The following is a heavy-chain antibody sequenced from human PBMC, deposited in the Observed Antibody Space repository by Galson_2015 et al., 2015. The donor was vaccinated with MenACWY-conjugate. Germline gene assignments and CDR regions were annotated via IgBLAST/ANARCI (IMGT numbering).Heavy chain of an antibody. D-gene: IGHD3-22*01. CDR1: GGTFSSYA. CDR2: IIPIFGTA. V-gene: IGHV1-69*13. J-gene: IGHJ3*02. Sequence: SVKVSCKASGGTFSSYAISWVRQAPGQGLEWMGGIIPIFGTANYAQKFQGRVTITADESTSTAYMELSSLRSEDTAVYYCARAPRYYYDSSGYQGAFDIWGQGTMVTVSS. CDR3: ARAPRYYYDSSGYQGAFDI.